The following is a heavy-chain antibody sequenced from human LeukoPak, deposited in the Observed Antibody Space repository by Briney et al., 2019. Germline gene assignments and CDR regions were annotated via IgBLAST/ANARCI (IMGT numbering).Heavy chain of an antibody. D-gene: IGHD2-21*02. CDR2: TVAGYCET. CDR1: GFTISGHA. J-gene: IGHJ4*02. V-gene: IGHV3-23*01. CDR3: VEDFCRGGNCPFPFFDS. Sequence: GGSLRLSCVASGFTISGHAMSWVRQAPAKGLEWVSLTVAGYCETHYADSVRGRFTISRDDSSNTLSLEMNSLRADDTGTYYCVEDFCRGGNCPFPFFDSWGQGTVVTVSS.